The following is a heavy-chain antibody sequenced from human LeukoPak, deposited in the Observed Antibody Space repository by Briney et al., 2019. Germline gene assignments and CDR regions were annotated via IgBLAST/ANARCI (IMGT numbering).Heavy chain of an antibody. J-gene: IGHJ4*02. Sequence: GGSLRLSCAASGFTFSSYWMHWVRQAPGKGLVGVSRINSDGSSTSYADSVKGRFTISRDNAKNTLYLQMNSLRAEDMAVYYCAREDSSFIPFDYWGQGTVVTVSS. CDR3: AREDSSFIPFDY. CDR2: INSDGSST. D-gene: IGHD6-6*01. V-gene: IGHV3-74*01. CDR1: GFTFSSYW.